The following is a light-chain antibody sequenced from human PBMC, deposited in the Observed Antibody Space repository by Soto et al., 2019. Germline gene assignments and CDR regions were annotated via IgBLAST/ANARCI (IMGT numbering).Light chain of an antibody. CDR1: QSIVRW. V-gene: IGKV1-5*01. Sequence: TRSPCTMSESVGYRVTITCRASQSIVRWMAWYQQKPGKAPKLLIYDASSLETGVPSRFSGSRSGTEFTLTISSLQPDDFATYYCQHRYSHSCTFGQGTKVDMK. J-gene: IGKJ1*01. CDR3: QHRYSHSCT. CDR2: DAS.